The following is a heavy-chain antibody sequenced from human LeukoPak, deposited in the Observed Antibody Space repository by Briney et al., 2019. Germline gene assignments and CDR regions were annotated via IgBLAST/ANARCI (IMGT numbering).Heavy chain of an antibody. Sequence: GGSLRLSCAASGFTFSSYAMHWVRQAPGKGLEWVAVISYDGSNKYYADSVKGRFTIPRDNSKNTLYLQMNSLRAEDTAVYYRARAPPNIAAAGLYFDYWGQGTLVTVSS. CDR2: ISYDGSNK. CDR3: ARAPPNIAAAGLYFDY. V-gene: IGHV3-30-3*01. CDR1: GFTFSSYA. D-gene: IGHD6-13*01. J-gene: IGHJ4*02.